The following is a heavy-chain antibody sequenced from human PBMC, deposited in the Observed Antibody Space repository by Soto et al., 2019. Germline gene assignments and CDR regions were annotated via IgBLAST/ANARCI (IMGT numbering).Heavy chain of an antibody. J-gene: IGHJ4*02. Sequence: GGSLRLSCAASGFTFSDYYMSWIRQAPGKGLEWVSYISSSGSTIYYADSVKGRFTISRDNAKNSLYLQMNSLRAEDTAVYYCASGGTYNWNSPDYPIDYWGQGTLVTVSS. CDR3: ASGGTYNWNSPDYPIDY. V-gene: IGHV3-11*01. CDR1: GFTFSDYY. D-gene: IGHD1-7*01. CDR2: ISSSGSTI.